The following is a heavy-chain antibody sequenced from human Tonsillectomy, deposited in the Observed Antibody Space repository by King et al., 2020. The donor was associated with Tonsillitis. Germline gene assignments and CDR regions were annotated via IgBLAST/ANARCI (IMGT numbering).Heavy chain of an antibody. CDR2: ISYDGSDK. D-gene: IGHD4-17*01. J-gene: IGHJ6*02. CDR1: GFTLSKYA. Sequence: VQLVESGGGVVQPGRSLRLSCATSGFTLSKYAMHWVRQAPGKGLEGVADISYDGSDKYYADSVKGRFTISRDNSNNTLYLQMNSLRAEDTDVYYCARRDGAFDYYYYGLDVWGQGTTVTVSS. V-gene: IGHV3-30-3*01. CDR3: ARRDGAFDYYYYGLDV.